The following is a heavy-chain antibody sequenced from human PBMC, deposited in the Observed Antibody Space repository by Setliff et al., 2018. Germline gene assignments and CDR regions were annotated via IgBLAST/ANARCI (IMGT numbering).Heavy chain of an antibody. CDR3: ARDRGSNNSPEDFDY. D-gene: IGHD1-1*01. J-gene: IGHJ4*02. V-gene: IGHV4-4*07. CDR2: IFGSGST. CDR1: RGSINSHY. Sequence: SETLSLTCTVSRGSINSHYWSWIRQPAGKGLEWIGRIFGSGSTNYNSSLKSRVTMSIDTSKNQFFLKVRSVTAADTAVYYCARDRGSNNSPEDFDYWGLGTLVTVSS.